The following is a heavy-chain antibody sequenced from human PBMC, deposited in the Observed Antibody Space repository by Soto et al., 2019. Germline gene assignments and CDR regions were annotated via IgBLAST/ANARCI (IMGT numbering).Heavy chain of an antibody. Sequence: QVQLVQSGAEVKKPGASVKVSRKASGYTFTSYAMHWVRQAPGQRLEWMGWIHAGNGNTKYSQKFQGRVTITRDTSASTAYMGLSSLRSEDTAVYYCAKSTYGSGSYYNIDYWGQGTLVTVSS. CDR1: GYTFTSYA. D-gene: IGHD3-10*01. CDR2: IHAGNGNT. CDR3: AKSTYGSGSYYNIDY. V-gene: IGHV1-3*01. J-gene: IGHJ4*02.